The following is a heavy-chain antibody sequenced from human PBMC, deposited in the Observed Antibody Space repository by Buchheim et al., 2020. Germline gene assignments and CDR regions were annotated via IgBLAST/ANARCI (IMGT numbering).Heavy chain of an antibody. CDR1: GDSISNSKW. J-gene: IGHJ4*02. CDR2: VYHSGYK. CDR3: MRGEECSWSY. V-gene: IGHV4-4*02. D-gene: IGHD6-13*01. Sequence: QVQLQESGPGLVKPSGTLSLTCTVSGDSISNSKWWSWIRQPPGKGLEWIGEVYHSGYKNYNPSLKSRANISIDKSKNQFSLTLESVTAADTAVYYCMRGEECSWSYWGQGTL.